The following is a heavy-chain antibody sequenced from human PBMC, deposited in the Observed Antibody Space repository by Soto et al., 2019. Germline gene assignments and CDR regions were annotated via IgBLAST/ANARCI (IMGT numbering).Heavy chain of an antibody. V-gene: IGHV1-69*18. D-gene: IGHD6-19*01. Sequence: QVQLVQSGAEVKKPGSSVKVSCKASGGTFISYAITWMRQAPGQGLEWMGTIIHVFGTANYAQNLRGRVTMTADDSTSTAYMELSSLGSDDTAVYYCARGPPRHNSGWYYDSWGQGTLVSVSS. CDR2: IIHVFGTA. CDR1: GGTFISYA. J-gene: IGHJ4*02. CDR3: ARGPPRHNSGWYYDS.